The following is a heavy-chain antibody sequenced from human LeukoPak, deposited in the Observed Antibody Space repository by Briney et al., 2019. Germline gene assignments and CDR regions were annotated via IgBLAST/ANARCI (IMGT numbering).Heavy chain of an antibody. CDR2: ISWNSGSI. CDR3: ARSEDSDY. Sequence: GGSLRLSCAASGFTFDDYAMHWVRQAPGKGLEWVSGISWNSGSIGYADSVKGRFTISRDNAKNSLYLQMNSLRAEDTALYYCARSEDSDYWGQGTLVTVSS. J-gene: IGHJ4*02. D-gene: IGHD2-15*01. CDR1: GFTFDDYA. V-gene: IGHV3-9*01.